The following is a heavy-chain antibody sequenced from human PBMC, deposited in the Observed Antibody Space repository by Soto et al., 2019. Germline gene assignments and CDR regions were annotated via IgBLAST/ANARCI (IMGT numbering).Heavy chain of an antibody. CDR2: INPSGGST. Sequence: ASVKVSCKASGYTFTSYYMHWLRQSAGQGLEWMGIINPSGGSTSYAQKFQGRVTMTRDTSTSTVYMELSSLRSEDTAVYYCARGRAPILEPQAPTDYWGQGTLVTVSS. CDR3: ARGRAPILEPQAPTDY. CDR1: GYTFTSYY. V-gene: IGHV1-46*01. J-gene: IGHJ4*02. D-gene: IGHD1-1*01.